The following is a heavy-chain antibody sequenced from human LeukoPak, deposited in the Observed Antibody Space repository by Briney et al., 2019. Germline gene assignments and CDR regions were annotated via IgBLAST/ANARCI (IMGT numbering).Heavy chain of an antibody. CDR1: GGSISSYY. V-gene: IGHV4-59*12. J-gene: IGHJ4*02. D-gene: IGHD5-12*01. Sequence: SETLSLTCTVSGGSISSYYWSWIRQPPGKGLEWIGYIYYSGSTNYNPSLKSRVTISVDTSKNQFSLKLSSVTAADTAVYFCARKDRNGNSGYAIGDWGQGILVTVSS. CDR3: ARKDRNGNSGYAIGD. CDR2: IYYSGST.